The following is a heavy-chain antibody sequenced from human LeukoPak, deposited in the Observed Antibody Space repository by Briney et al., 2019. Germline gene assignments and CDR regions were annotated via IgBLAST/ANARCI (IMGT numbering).Heavy chain of an antibody. CDR3: AKDCAYGQHAFDY. CDR2: ISGSGGST. Sequence: AGSLRLSCAAYGFTFSNYAMNWVRQAQGKGLEWVSRISGSGGSTYYTDSVKGRFTISRDNSKNTLYLHMNSLRAEDTAVYYCAKDCAYGQHAFDYWGQGILVTVSS. J-gene: IGHJ4*02. D-gene: IGHD4-17*01. V-gene: IGHV3-23*01. CDR1: GFTFSNYA.